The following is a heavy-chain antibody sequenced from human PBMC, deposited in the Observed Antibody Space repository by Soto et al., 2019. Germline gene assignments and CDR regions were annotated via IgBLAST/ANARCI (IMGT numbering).Heavy chain of an antibody. Sequence: GGSLRLSCAASGFTFSSYWMHWVRQAPGKGLVWVSRINSDGSSTSYADSVKGRFTISRDNAKNTLYLQMNSLRAEDTAVYYCARVGTAMVNDYMDVWGKGTTVTVSS. V-gene: IGHV3-74*01. CDR2: INSDGSST. J-gene: IGHJ6*03. CDR3: ARVGTAMVNDYMDV. D-gene: IGHD5-18*01. CDR1: GFTFSSYW.